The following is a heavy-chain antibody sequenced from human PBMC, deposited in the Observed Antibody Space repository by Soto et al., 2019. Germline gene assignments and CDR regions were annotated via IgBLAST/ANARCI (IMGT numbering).Heavy chain of an antibody. D-gene: IGHD1-26*01. CDR2: INPSGSST. V-gene: IGHV1-46*01. Sequence: ASVKVSCKASGYIFSNYYIHWVRQAPGQGLEWMGIINPSGSSTRYAQKFQGRVTMTRDTSSSTVYMELSSLRFEDTAVYYCARDVGDSGSHWFDHWGQGSLVTVSS. CDR3: ARDVGDSGSHWFDH. J-gene: IGHJ5*02. CDR1: GYIFSNYY.